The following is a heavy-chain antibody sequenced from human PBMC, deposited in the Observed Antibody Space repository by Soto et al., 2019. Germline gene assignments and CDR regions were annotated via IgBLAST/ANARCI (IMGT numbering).Heavy chain of an antibody. CDR1: GGSISSSSYY. D-gene: IGHD4-17*01. CDR2: IYYSGST. Sequence: SETLSLTCTVSGGSISSSSYYWGWIRQPPGKGLEWIGSIYYSGSTYYNPSLRSRVTISVDTSKNQFSLKLSSVTAADTAVYYCARQNYGDWYYGMDVWGQGTTVTVSS. CDR3: ARQNYGDWYYGMDV. V-gene: IGHV4-39*01. J-gene: IGHJ6*02.